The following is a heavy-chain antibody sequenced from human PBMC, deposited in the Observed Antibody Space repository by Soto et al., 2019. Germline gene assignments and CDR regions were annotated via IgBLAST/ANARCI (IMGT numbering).Heavy chain of an antibody. CDR1: GFTFDDYA. CDR2: ISWNSGSI. D-gene: IGHD6-13*01. V-gene: IGHV3-9*01. J-gene: IGHJ4*02. CDR3: AKDVKGAAAVNVGGYDY. Sequence: EVQLVESGGGLVQPGRSLRLSCAASGFTFDDYAMHWVRQAPGKGLEWVSGISWNSGSIGYADSVKGRFTISRDNAKNSLYLQMNSLRAEDTALYYCAKDVKGAAAVNVGGYDYWGQGTLVTVSS.